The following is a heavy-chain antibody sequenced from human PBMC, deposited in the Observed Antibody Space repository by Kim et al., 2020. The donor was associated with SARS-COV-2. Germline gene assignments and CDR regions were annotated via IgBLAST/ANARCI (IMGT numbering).Heavy chain of an antibody. J-gene: IGHJ6*02. D-gene: IGHD5-18*01. CDR3: ARDRRSYGYYYYGMDV. CDR2: IWYDGSNK. Sequence: GGSLRLSCAASGFTFSSYGMHWVRQAPGKGLEWVAVIWYDGSNKYYADSVKGRFTISRDNSKNTLYLQMNSLRAEDTAVYYCARDRRSYGYYYYGMDVWGQGTTVTVSS. CDR1: GFTFSSYG. V-gene: IGHV3-33*01.